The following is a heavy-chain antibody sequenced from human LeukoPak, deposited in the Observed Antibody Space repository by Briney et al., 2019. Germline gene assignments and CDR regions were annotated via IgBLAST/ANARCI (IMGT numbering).Heavy chain of an antibody. Sequence: SEGSLRLSCTASGFTFSGYSMNWIRQAPGKGLEWVSSFGTRSTSVYHAGSVKGRFAISRDNAKNSLYLQMNSLRAEGTALYYCAREVSEGFDFWGQGTLVTVSS. CDR3: AREVSEGFDF. J-gene: IGHJ4*02. CDR1: GFTFSGYS. V-gene: IGHV3-21*01. CDR2: FGTRSTSV. D-gene: IGHD3-22*01.